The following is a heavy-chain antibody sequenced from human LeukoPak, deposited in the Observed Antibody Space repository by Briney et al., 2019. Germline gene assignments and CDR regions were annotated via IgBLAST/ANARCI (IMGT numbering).Heavy chain of an antibody. CDR1: GFTFSSYA. V-gene: IGHV3-23*01. D-gene: IGHD1-26*01. CDR3: AKGGWELLTFVC. J-gene: IGHJ4*02. Sequence: GGSLRLSCAASGFTFSSYAMSWVRQARGKGLEWVSAISGSGGSTYYADSVKGRFTTSRDNPKNPLYLQMTSLRPEATAVYYCAKGGWELLTFVCWGQGTLVTVSS. CDR2: ISGSGGST.